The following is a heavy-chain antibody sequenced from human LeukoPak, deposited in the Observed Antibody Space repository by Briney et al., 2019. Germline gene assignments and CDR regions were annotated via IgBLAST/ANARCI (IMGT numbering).Heavy chain of an antibody. CDR3: ARDRDSSGWYGYLDY. J-gene: IGHJ4*02. CDR1: GFTFSSYN. V-gene: IGHV3-21*01. D-gene: IGHD6-19*01. CDR2: INSSSGYI. Sequence: SGGSLRLSCAVSGFTFSSYNMNWVRQAPGKGLGWVSSINSSSGYIYYADSVKGRFTISRDNSKNTLYLQMNSLRAEDTAVYCCARDRDSSGWYGYLDYWGQGTLVTVSS.